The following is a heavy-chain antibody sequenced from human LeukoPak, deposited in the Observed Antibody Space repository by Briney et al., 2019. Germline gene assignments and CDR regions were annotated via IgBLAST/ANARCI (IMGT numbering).Heavy chain of an antibody. Sequence: SETLSLTCTVSGYSISSGYFWGWIRQPPGKGLECIGTIYHSGSTNYNPSLKSRVTISVDTSKNQFSLRLTSVTAADTAVYYCVRTNPWDLTYYFDYWGQGTLVTVSS. CDR3: VRTNPWDLTYYFDY. J-gene: IGHJ4*02. CDR2: IYHSGST. CDR1: GYSISSGYF. V-gene: IGHV4-38-2*02. D-gene: IGHD1-14*01.